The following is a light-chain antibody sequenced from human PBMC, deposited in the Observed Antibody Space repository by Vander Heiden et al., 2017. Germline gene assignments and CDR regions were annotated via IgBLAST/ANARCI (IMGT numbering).Light chain of an antibody. CDR1: SSNIGSVT. V-gene: IGLV1-44*01. CDR3: AAWDVSLKAVV. CDR2: NDH. J-gene: IGLJ3*02. Sequence: QSVLTPPPSASGTPGQRVIISCSGSSSNIGSVTVNWYQQLPGAAPKFLIYNDHKRPSGVPDRFSGSKSGTSASLAISGLQSEDEGDYYCAAWDVSLKAVVFGGGTKLTVL.